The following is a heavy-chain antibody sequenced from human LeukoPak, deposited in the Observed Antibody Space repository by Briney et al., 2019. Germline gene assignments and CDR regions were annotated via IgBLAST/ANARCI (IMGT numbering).Heavy chain of an antibody. D-gene: IGHD5-12*01. CDR2: FDPEDGET. CDR1: GYTLTELS. J-gene: IGHJ5*02. Sequence: ASVKVSCKVSGYTLTELSMHWVRQAPGKGLEWMGGFDPEDGETIYAQKFQGRVTMTRDTSISTAYMELSSLGAEDTAVYYCAREMRGGGYECCDFDQWGQGTLVTVSS. V-gene: IGHV1-24*01. CDR3: AREMRGGGYECCDFDQ.